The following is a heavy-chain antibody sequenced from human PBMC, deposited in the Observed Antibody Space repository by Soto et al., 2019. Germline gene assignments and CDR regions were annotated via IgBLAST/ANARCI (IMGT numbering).Heavy chain of an antibody. CDR1: GFIFKMYW. Sequence: GGSLRLSCAASGFIFKMYWMHRVRQSPGKGLVWISRIYNDGTYSDYADSVRGRFTISRDNVNDTLYLQMNNLRAEDSGLYYCTRGPRPISTGTGAYWGQGTQVTVSS. CDR2: IYNDGTYS. V-gene: IGHV3-74*01. CDR3: TRGPRPISTGTGAY. D-gene: IGHD3-10*01. J-gene: IGHJ4*02.